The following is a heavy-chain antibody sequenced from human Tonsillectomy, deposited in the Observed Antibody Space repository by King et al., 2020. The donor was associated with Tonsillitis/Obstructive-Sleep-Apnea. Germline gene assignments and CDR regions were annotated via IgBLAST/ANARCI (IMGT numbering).Heavy chain of an antibody. Sequence: VQLVQSGGGLVKPGGSLRLSCAASGFTFSNAWMSWVRQAPGKGPEWVGRIKSKSKGGTTDYTAPVRGRFTISRDDSKNTLFLQMNSLKTEDTAVYYCATDWGSGTYYVRAFDVWGLGTMVTVSS. CDR2: IKSKSKGGTT. D-gene: IGHD1-26*01. V-gene: IGHV3-15*01. CDR1: GFTFSNAW. CDR3: ATDWGSGTYYVRAFDV. J-gene: IGHJ3*01.